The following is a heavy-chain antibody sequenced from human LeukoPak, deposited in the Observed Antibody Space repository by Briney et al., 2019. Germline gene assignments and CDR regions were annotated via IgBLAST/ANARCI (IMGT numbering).Heavy chain of an antibody. CDR2: ISYDGSNK. D-gene: IGHD3-22*01. V-gene: IGHV3-30-3*01. Sequence: PGGSLRLSCAASGYTFSSYAMHWVRQAPGKGLEWVAVISYDGSNKYYADSVKGRFTISRDNSKNTLYLQMNSLRAEDTAVYYCARDEDYYDSSGYYFDYWGQGTLVTVSS. J-gene: IGHJ4*02. CDR1: GYTFSSYA. CDR3: ARDEDYYDSSGYYFDY.